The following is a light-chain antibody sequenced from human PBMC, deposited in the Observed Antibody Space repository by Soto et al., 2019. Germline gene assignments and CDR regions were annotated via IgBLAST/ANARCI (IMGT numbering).Light chain of an antibody. J-gene: IGLJ2*01. CDR2: EVS. V-gene: IGLV2-8*01. Sequence: QSALTQPPSASGSPGQSVTISCTGTSSDVGGYNYVSWYQQHPGKAPKLMIYEVSKRPSGVPDRFSGSKSSNTASLTVSGLQAEDEADYYCSSYAGSNEGVFGGGTKLTVL. CDR3: SSYAGSNEGV. CDR1: SSDVGGYNY.